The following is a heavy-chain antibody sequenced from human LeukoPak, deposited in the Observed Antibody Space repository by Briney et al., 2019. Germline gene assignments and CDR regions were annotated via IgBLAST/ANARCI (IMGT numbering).Heavy chain of an antibody. CDR1: GFTFTSYA. CDR2: VTSSGDGT. Sequence: GGSLRLSCEASGFTFTSYALHWVGQAPGKGLEWLSSVTSSGDGTFYTDSLSGRFTISRNNAKKAVFLQMKSLRRGDSALYFCAKGTDTTGLQNFDIWGQGTLVTVSS. CDR3: AKGTDTTGLQNFDI. J-gene: IGHJ4*02. D-gene: IGHD2-8*02. V-gene: IGHV3-23*01.